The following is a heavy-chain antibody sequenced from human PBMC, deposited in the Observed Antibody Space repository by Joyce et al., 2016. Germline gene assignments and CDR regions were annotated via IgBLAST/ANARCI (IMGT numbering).Heavy chain of an antibody. Sequence: QVQLQESGPGLVKPSQTLSLTCTVSGGSISSGVYYWNWIRRYPGKGLEWIGYIHYSGSAYYNPSLKSRITISVDTSKNQFSLKLSSVTAADTAVYYCARVDAARGIATAQPLYWGQGTLVTVSS. CDR1: GGSISSGVYY. J-gene: IGHJ4*02. CDR2: IHYSGSA. V-gene: IGHV4-31*03. D-gene: IGHD3-9*01. CDR3: ARVDAARGIATAQPLY.